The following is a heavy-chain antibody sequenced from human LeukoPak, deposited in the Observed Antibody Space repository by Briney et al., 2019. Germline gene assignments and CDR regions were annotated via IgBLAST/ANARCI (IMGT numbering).Heavy chain of an antibody. CDR3: ARDGYSSSWYPLYYYYGMDV. CDR2: MWYDGSNK. V-gene: IGHV3-33*08. Sequence: GGSLRLSCAASGFTFSSYNMNWVRQAPGKGLEWVAVMWYDGSNKYYADSVKGRFTISRDNSKNTLYLQMNSLRAEDTAVYYCARDGYSSSWYPLYYYYGMDVWGQGTTVTVSS. CDR1: GFTFSSYN. J-gene: IGHJ6*02. D-gene: IGHD6-13*01.